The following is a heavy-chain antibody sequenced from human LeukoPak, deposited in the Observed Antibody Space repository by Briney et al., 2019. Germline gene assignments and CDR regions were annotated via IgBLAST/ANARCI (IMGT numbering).Heavy chain of an antibody. CDR2: TSSSSSYI. D-gene: IGHD1-26*01. Sequence: GGSLRLSCAASGFTFSSYSMNWVRQAPGKGLEWVSSTSSSSSYIYCADSVKGRFTISRDNAKNSLYLQMNSLRAEDTAVYYCARFLVGATIGYFDYWGQGTLVTVSS. CDR3: ARFLVGATIGYFDY. J-gene: IGHJ4*02. CDR1: GFTFSSYS. V-gene: IGHV3-21*01.